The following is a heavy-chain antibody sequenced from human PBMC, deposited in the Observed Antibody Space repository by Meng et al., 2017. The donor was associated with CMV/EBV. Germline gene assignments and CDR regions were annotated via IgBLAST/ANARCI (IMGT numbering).Heavy chain of an antibody. CDR1: VGTFSSYA. J-gene: IGHJ5*02. CDR3: ARRKLVGYCTNGVCPGWFDP. CDR2: IIPIFGTA. V-gene: IGHV1-69*05. Sequence: SVNVSCKASVGTFSSYAISWVRQAPGQGLEWMGGIIPIFGTANYAQKFQGRVTITTDESTSTAYMELSSLKPEDTAVYYCARRKLVGYCTNGVCPGWFDPWGQGTLVTVSS. D-gene: IGHD2-8*01.